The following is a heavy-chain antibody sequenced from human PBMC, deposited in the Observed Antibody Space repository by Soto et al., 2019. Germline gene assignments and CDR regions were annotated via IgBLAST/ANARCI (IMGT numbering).Heavy chain of an antibody. CDR1: GYTFTSYG. Sequence: ASVKVSCKASGYTFTSYGISWVRQAPGQGLEWMGWISAYNGNTNYAQKLQGRVTMTTDTSTSTAYMELRSLRSEDTAVYYCARAPPVEMATTYFDYWGQGTLVTVSS. CDR3: ARAPPVEMATTYFDY. V-gene: IGHV1-18*04. CDR2: ISAYNGNT. J-gene: IGHJ4*02. D-gene: IGHD5-12*01.